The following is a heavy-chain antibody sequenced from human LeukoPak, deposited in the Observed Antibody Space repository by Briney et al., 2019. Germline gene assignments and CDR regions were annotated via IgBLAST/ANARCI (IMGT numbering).Heavy chain of an antibody. V-gene: IGHV4-59*01. CDR2: IYYSGST. CDR3: ARVHKGQIWYFDL. J-gene: IGHJ2*01. D-gene: IGHD2-21*01. CDR1: GGSISSYY. Sequence: SETLSLPCTVSGGSISSYYWSWIRQPPGKGLEWIGYIYYSGSTNYNPSLKSRVTISVDTSKNQFSLKLSSVTAADTAVYYCARVHKGQIWYFDLWGRGPLVTVSS.